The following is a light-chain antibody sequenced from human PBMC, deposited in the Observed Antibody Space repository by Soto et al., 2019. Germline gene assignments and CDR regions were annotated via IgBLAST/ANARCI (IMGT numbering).Light chain of an antibody. CDR1: QSVSGSY. CDR3: QQYGSSPPYT. Sequence: EIVLTQSPGTLSLSPGERATLSCRASQSVSGSYLAWYQQKPGQSPRLLIYGSSDRATGIPDWFSGSGSGTDFTLTISRVEPEDFAVYYCQQYGSSPPYTFGQGTKLEIK. CDR2: GSS. J-gene: IGKJ2*01. V-gene: IGKV3-20*01.